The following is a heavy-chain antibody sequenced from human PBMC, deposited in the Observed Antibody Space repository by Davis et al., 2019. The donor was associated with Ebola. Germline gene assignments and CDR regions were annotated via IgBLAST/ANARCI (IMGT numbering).Heavy chain of an antibody. CDR1: GGSISTYY. D-gene: IGHD2-15*01. CDR2: IQNSGSP. Sequence: MPGGSLRLSCSVSGGSISTYYWNWIRQPPGKGLEWVGCIQNSGSPIYNPSLKSRVTLSVDRSTNQFSLKLTSVTAADTAVYYCAAGGVGGGFDIWGQGTMVTISS. V-gene: IGHV4-4*09. J-gene: IGHJ3*02. CDR3: AAGGVGGGFDI.